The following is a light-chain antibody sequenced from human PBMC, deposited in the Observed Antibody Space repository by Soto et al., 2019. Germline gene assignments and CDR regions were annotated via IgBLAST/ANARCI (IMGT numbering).Light chain of an antibody. CDR3: QQYHSYWP. V-gene: IGKV1-5*01. Sequence: QSPATLSAYVGERATLSCRASQNIRSRLAWFQQKPGQAPKLLIYDASSLESGVPPRFRGSGSGTEFTLTISSLQTDDFSTYYCQQYHSYWPFGQGTNV. CDR1: QNIRSR. CDR2: DAS. J-gene: IGKJ1*01.